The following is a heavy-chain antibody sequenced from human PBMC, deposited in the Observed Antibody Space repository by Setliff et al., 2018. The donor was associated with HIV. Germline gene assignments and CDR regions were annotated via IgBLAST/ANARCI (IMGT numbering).Heavy chain of an antibody. J-gene: IGHJ6*03. CDR2: ISYDGTNK. Sequence: PGGSLRLSCAASEFTFSSYAMHWVRQAPGKGLEWVSVISYDGTNKYYADSVKGRFTISRGNYKNTLYLQVNTLRAEDTAVYYCAREGPFYNFWSGQAPYYYFYMDVWGKGTTVTVSS. D-gene: IGHD3-3*01. CDR3: AREGPFYNFWSGQAPYYYFYMDV. V-gene: IGHV3-30*04. CDR1: EFTFSSYA.